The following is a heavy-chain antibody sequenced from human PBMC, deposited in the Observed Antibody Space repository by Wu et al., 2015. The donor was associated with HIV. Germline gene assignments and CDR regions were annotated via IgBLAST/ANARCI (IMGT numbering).Heavy chain of an antibody. CDR3: AREDLSGVYFDY. CDR2: INPNNDGT. J-gene: IGHJ4*02. V-gene: IGHV1-2*02. Sequence: QVQLVQSGAEVKKPGASVKVSCKASGYTFTDGYYIHWVRQAPGQGLEWMGWINPNNDGTNYAQKLQGRVTMTWDTSISTACLELSSLRSDDTAVYYCAREDLSGVYFDYWGQGTLVTVSS. CDR1: GYTFTDGYY. D-gene: IGHD7-27*01.